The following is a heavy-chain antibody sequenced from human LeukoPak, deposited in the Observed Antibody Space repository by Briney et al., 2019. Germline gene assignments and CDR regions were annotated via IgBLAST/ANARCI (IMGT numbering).Heavy chain of an antibody. J-gene: IGHJ3*02. V-gene: IGHV3-7*01. CDR2: IKQDGSEK. CDR3: ARVVRFGAFDI. CDR1: GFTFSSYW. D-gene: IGHD3-16*01. Sequence: GGSLRLSCAASGFTFSSYWMSWVRQAPGKGLEWVADIKQDGSEKYYVDSVKGRFTISRDNAKNSLYLQMNSLRAEDTAVYYCARVVRFGAFDIWGQGTMVTVSS.